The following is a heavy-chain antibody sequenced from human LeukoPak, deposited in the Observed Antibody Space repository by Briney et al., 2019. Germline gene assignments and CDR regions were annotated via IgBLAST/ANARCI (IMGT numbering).Heavy chain of an antibody. Sequence: GASVKVSCKASGYTFTGYYMHWVRQAPGQGLEWMGWINPNSGGTNYAQKFQGRVTMTRDTSISTAYMELSRLRSDDTAVYYCARGKPKVFSGGSCYHDYWGQGTLVTVSS. D-gene: IGHD2-15*01. CDR3: ARGKPKVFSGGSCYHDY. V-gene: IGHV1-2*02. J-gene: IGHJ4*02. CDR1: GYTFTGYY. CDR2: INPNSGGT.